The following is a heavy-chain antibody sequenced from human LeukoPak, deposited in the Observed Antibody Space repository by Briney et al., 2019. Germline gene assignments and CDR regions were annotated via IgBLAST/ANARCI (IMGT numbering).Heavy chain of an antibody. D-gene: IGHD3-22*01. Sequence: GGSLRLSCAASGFTFSSYWMSWVRQASGKGLEWVANIEQVGSEIYYVDSVKGRFTISRDNAKNSLYLQMNSLRAEDTAIYYCARGGIYYDLDYWGQGTLVTVSS. J-gene: IGHJ4*02. V-gene: IGHV3-7*01. CDR1: GFTFSSYW. CDR3: ARGGIYYDLDY. CDR2: IEQVGSEI.